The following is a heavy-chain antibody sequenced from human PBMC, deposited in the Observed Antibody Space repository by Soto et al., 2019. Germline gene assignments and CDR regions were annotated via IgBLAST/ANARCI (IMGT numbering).Heavy chain of an antibody. J-gene: IGHJ4*02. CDR2: INHSGST. D-gene: IGHD3-16*01. CDR3: ARLRGLGVVSPYFDY. Sequence: PSETLSLTCAVYGGSFSGYYWNWIRQPPGKGLEWIGEINHSGSTHYNPSLQSRVTISIDTSKNQLSLKLSSVTAADTAVYYCARLRGLGVVSPYFDYWGQGALVTVSS. V-gene: IGHV4-34*01. CDR1: GGSFSGYY.